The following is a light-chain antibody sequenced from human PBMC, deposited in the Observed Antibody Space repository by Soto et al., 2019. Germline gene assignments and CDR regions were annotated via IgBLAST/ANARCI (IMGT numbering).Light chain of an antibody. V-gene: IGKV1-9*01. CDR3: QQLNSYPIT. CDR1: QGISSY. Sequence: DIQLTQSPSFLSASVVDRVTITCRASQGISSYLAWYQQKPGKAPKLLIYAASTLQSGVPSRFSGSGSGTEFTLTIRRLQPEDFATYYCQQLNSYPITFGQGTRVEIK. J-gene: IGKJ5*01. CDR2: AAS.